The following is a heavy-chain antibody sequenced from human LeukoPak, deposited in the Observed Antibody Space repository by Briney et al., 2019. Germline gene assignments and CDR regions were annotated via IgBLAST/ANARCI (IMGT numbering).Heavy chain of an antibody. Sequence: SETLSLTCTVSGGSVSSYYWSWIRQPPGKGLEWIGYIYCSGSTNYNPSLKSRVTISVDTSKNQFSLKLSSVTAADTAVYYCARHGATGYFDYWGQGTLVTVSS. V-gene: IGHV4-59*08. CDR2: IYCSGST. D-gene: IGHD3-9*01. CDR1: GGSVSSYY. CDR3: ARHGATGYFDY. J-gene: IGHJ4*02.